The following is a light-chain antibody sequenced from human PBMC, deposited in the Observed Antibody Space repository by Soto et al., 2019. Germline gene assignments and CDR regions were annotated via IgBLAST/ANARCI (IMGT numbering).Light chain of an antibody. Sequence: QSALTQPASVSGSPGQSITISCTGTSSDVGGYNYVSWYQQHPGKAPKLMIYDVSNRPSGVSNRFSGSKSGNTASLTISGLQAEDEADYYCNSYTSSSTYVFGTGTKHRP. CDR2: DVS. CDR3: NSYTSSSTYV. V-gene: IGLV2-14*01. CDR1: SSDVGGYNY. J-gene: IGLJ1*01.